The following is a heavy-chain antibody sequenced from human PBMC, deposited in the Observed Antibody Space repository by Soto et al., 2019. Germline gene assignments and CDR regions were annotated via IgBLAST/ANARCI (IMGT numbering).Heavy chain of an antibody. J-gene: IGHJ6*02. D-gene: IGHD2-15*01. V-gene: IGHV1-69*01. CDR3: ARDGWECSGGSCYPVRYYYGMDV. Sequence: QVQLVQSGAEVKKPGSSVKVSCKASGGTFSSYAISWVRQAPGQGLEWMGGIIPIFGTANYAQKFQGRVTITADESTSTAYMELSSLQTEDTAVYYCARDGWECSGGSCYPVRYYYGMDVWGQGTTVTASS. CDR2: IIPIFGTA. CDR1: GGTFSSYA.